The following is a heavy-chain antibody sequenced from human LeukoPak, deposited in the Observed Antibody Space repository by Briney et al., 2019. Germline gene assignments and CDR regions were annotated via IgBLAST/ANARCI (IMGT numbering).Heavy chain of an antibody. Sequence: PGRSLRLSYAASGFTFDDYAIHWVRQAPGKGLEWVSGISWNGLNIGYADSVKGRFTISRDSAKNSLYLQMSSLRADDTALYYCAKGDTAMVLNFDHLGQGILVTVSS. V-gene: IGHV3-9*01. D-gene: IGHD5-18*01. CDR3: AKGDTAMVLNFDH. CDR2: ISWNGLNI. CDR1: GFTFDDYA. J-gene: IGHJ4*02.